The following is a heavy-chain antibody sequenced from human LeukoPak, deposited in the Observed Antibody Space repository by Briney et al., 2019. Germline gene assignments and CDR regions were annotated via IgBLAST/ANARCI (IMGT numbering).Heavy chain of an antibody. CDR2: IYTSGST. CDR1: GGSISSGSYY. J-gene: IGHJ5*02. Sequence: PSETLSLTCTVSGGSISSGSYYWSWIRQPAGKGLEWIGRIYTSGSTYYNPSLKSRVTISVDRSKNQFSLKLSSVTAADTAVYYCARHNPSFADPWGQGTLVTVSS. V-gene: IGHV4-61*02. CDR3: ARHNPSFADP. D-gene: IGHD3-16*01.